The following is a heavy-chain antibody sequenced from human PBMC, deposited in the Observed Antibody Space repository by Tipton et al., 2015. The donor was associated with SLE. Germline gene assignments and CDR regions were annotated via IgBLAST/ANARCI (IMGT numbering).Heavy chain of an antibody. J-gene: IGHJ5*02. CDR3: AAGRELINWFDP. V-gene: IGHV3-74*01. Sequence: GSLRLSCAASGSTFSRCWMHWVRQAPGKGLVWVSRINIDGGTTSYVDSVEGRFTISRDNAKNTLYLQMNSLRAEDTAVYYCAAGRELINWFDPWGQGTLVTVSS. CDR2: INIDGGTT. D-gene: IGHD1-7*01. CDR1: GSTFSRCW.